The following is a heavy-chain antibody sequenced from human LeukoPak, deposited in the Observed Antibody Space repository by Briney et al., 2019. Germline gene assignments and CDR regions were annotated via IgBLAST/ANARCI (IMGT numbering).Heavy chain of an antibody. V-gene: IGHV4-59*01. CDR1: GDSFNEYY. D-gene: IGHD5-24*01. CDR2: IYHDGNS. Sequence: SETLSLTCSVFGDSFNEYYWNWVRQPPGKGLQWIGYIYHDGNSNYNPSLKGRLTISVDTAKNQFSLKLTSVTAADTAVYYCARDGGLQSHFDYWGQGALVTVSS. CDR3: ARDGGLQSHFDY. J-gene: IGHJ4*02.